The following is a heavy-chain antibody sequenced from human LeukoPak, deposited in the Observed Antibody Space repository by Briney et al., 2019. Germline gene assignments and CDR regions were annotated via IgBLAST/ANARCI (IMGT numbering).Heavy chain of an antibody. J-gene: IGHJ6*03. CDR3: ARTKVTTVYGYSRIRYYYYYYMDV. CDR1: GGSISSSSYY. V-gene: IGHV4-39*01. CDR2: IYYSGST. Sequence: SETLSLTCTVSGGSISSSSYYWGWIRQPPGTGLEWIGSIYYSGSTYYNPSLKSRVTISVDTSKNQFSLKLSSVTAADTAVYYCARTKVTTVYGYSRIRYYYYYYMDVWGKGTTVTISS. D-gene: IGHD6-13*01.